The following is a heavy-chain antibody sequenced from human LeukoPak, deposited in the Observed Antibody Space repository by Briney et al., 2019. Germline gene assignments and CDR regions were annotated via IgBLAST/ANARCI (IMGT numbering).Heavy chain of an antibody. V-gene: IGHV3-23*01. D-gene: IGHD4-23*01. Sequence: GGSLRLSCAASGFTFSSYAMSWVRQAPGRGLEWVSGISGSGGSKYYADSVKGRFTNSRDNSKNTLYLQMNSLRAEDTAVYYCVKGTVVTLGFYYYMDVWGKGTTVTVS. CDR2: ISGSGGSK. CDR1: GFTFSSYA. CDR3: VKGTVVTLGFYYYMDV. J-gene: IGHJ6*03.